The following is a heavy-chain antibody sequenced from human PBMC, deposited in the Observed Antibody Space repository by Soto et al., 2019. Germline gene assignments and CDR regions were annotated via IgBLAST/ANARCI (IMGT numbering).Heavy chain of an antibody. D-gene: IGHD3-3*01. CDR1: GYTFTSYY. Sequence: ASVKVSCKASGYTFTSYYMHWVRQAPGQGLEWMGIINPSGGSTSYAQKFQGSVTMTRDTSTSTVYMELSSLRSEDTAVYYCPGSPLFNTIFRPYYYYGMDVWGQGTTVTVSS. CDR2: INPSGGST. J-gene: IGHJ6*02. V-gene: IGHV1-46*01. CDR3: PGSPLFNTIFRPYYYYGMDV.